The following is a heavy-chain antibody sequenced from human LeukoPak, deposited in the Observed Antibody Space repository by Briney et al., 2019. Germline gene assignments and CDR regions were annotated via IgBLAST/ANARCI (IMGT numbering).Heavy chain of an antibody. J-gene: IGHJ5*02. CDR1: GGSISSYY. CDR3: ARFGYGSGSYYNWFDP. D-gene: IGHD3-10*01. Sequence: SETLSLTCTVSGGSISSYYWSWIRQPPGKGLEWIGEINHRGSTNHNPSLKSRVTISVDTSKNQFSLKLSSVTAADTAVYYCARFGYGSGSYYNWFDPWGQGTLVTVSS. V-gene: IGHV4-34*01. CDR2: INHRGST.